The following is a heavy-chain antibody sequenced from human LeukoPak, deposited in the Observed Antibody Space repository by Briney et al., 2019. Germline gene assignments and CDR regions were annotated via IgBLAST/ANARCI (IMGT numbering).Heavy chain of an antibody. V-gene: IGHV3-48*01. D-gene: IGHD3-3*01. J-gene: IGHJ5*02. CDR3: ATDSLGIFGRT. CDR1: GFTFSSYS. Sequence: GGSLRLSCAASGFTFSSYSMNWVRQAPGKGLEWVSHITASGTAMFYADSVKGRFTISRDNPKNTLYLQMNSLRAEDTAMYYCATDSLGIFGRTWGQGTLVTVSS. CDR2: ITASGTAM.